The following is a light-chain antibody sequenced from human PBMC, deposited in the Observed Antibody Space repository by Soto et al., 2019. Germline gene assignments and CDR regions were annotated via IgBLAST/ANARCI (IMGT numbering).Light chain of an antibody. V-gene: IGLV2-14*01. CDR3: SSYTSDWGV. CDR2: EVR. Sequence: QSALTQPASVSGSPGQSITISCTGTSSDVGGYDFVSWYQHHPGKAPKLIIYEVRTRPSGVSDRFSGSKSGNTASLTISGLQAKDEADYYCSSYTSDWGVFGTGTKVTVL. J-gene: IGLJ1*01. CDR1: SSDVGGYDF.